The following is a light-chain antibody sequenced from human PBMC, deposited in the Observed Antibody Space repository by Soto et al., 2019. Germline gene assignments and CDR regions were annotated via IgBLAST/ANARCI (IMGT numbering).Light chain of an antibody. CDR2: GAS. J-gene: IGKJ4*01. Sequence: EIVMTQSPAILSVSPGERATLSCRASQSVSSDLAWYQQKPGQAPRLLIYGASTGATGIPARFSGSGSGTEFTLTITSLQSEDFVVYYCQQYNKWPLTFGGGTKVEIK. CDR3: QQYNKWPLT. CDR1: QSVSSD. V-gene: IGKV3D-15*01.